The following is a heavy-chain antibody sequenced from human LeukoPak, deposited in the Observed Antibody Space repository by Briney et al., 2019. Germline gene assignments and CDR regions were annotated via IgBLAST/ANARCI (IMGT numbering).Heavy chain of an antibody. CDR1: GGSISSSSYY. V-gene: IGHV4-39*07. CDR3: ARPHVSVRGLDVFDI. J-gene: IGHJ3*02. CDR2: IYYSGST. D-gene: IGHD3-10*01. Sequence: PSETLSLTCTVSGGSISSSSYYWGWIRQPPGKGLEWIGSIYYSGSTYYNPSLKSRVTISVDTSKNQFSLRLNSVTAADTAIYYCARPHVSVRGLDVFDIWGQGTMVTVSS.